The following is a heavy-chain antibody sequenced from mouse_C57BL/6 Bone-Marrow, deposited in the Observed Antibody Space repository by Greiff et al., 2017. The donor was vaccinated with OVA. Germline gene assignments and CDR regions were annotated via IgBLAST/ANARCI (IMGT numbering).Heavy chain of an antibody. J-gene: IGHJ3*01. CDR3: ARDGYGWFAY. CDR1: GFTFTDYG. D-gene: IGHD2-2*01. CDR2: ISSGSSTN. Sequence: EVQRVESGGGLVKPGASLKLSCAASGFTFTDYGMHWVRQAPEQGLEWVAYISSGSSTNYYADTVKGRFTISRDNAKNTLCLQMTSLRSEDTAMYYCARDGYGWFAYWGQGTLVTVSA. V-gene: IGHV5-17*01.